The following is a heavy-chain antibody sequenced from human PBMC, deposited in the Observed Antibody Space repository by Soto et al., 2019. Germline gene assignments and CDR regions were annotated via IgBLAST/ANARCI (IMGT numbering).Heavy chain of an antibody. J-gene: IGHJ6*02. CDR2: TIPGTGTT. CDR1: GYSFTSYS. Sequence: ASVKVSCKASGYSFTSYSIHWVRQAPGQSLEWMGWTIPGTGTTNYAQKFQGRVTITADESKSTAYMELSSLRSEDTAVYYCARSQGSSTSLEIYYYYYYGMDVWGQGTTVTVSS. CDR3: ARSQGSSTSLEIYYYYYYGMDV. D-gene: IGHD2-2*01. V-gene: IGHV1-3*01.